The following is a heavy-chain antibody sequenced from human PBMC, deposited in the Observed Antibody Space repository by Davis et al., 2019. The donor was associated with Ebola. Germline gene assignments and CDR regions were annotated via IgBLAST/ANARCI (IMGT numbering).Heavy chain of an antibody. V-gene: IGHV3-30*02. CDR2: IRYDGTDK. D-gene: IGHD2-21*01. J-gene: IGHJ4*02. Sequence: GESLKISCAASGFTFSTYGMHWVRQAPGKGLEWVSFIRYDGTDKYNADSVKGRFTISRDNAMNSLFLQMNSLRVDDTAVYYCTRVSRIVVEDYWGQGTLVTVSS. CDR3: TRVSRIVVEDY. CDR1: GFTFSTYG.